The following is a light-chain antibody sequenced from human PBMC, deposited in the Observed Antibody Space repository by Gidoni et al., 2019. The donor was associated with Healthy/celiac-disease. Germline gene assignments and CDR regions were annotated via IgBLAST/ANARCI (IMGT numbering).Light chain of an antibody. CDR3: QSYDSSLSGYVV. CDR2: GTI. Sequence: QSVLTQPPSVSGSPVQRVTISCTGSSSNIGAVYDVHWYQQLPGTATKLRIYGTINRPSGVPDLFSGSKSGNSASLAITGLQAEDEADYYCQSYDSSLSGYVVFGGGTKLTVL. CDR1: SSNIGAVYD. J-gene: IGLJ2*01. V-gene: IGLV1-40*01.